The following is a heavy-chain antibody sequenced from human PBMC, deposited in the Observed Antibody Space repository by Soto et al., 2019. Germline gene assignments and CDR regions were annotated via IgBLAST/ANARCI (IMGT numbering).Heavy chain of an antibody. CDR3: ARTVPRPDNWFDP. J-gene: IGHJ5*02. CDR1: GGXISSGDYY. Sequence: SETLXLTCTVSGGXISSGDYYWSWIRQPPGKGLEWIGYIYYSGSTYYNPSLKSRVTISVDTSKNQFSLKLSSVTAADTAVYYCARTVPRPDNWFDPWGQGTLVTVSS. V-gene: IGHV4-30-4*01. D-gene: IGHD4-17*01. CDR2: IYYSGST.